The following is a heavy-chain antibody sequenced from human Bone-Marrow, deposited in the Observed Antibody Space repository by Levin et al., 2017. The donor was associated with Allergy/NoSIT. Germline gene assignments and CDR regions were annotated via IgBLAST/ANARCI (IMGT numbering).Heavy chain of an antibody. CDR3: ARGVVRGVAGPV. D-gene: IGHD3-10*01. J-gene: IGHJ4*02. CDR2: IYHSGST. Sequence: PSETLSLTCAVSGGSISSGGYSWSWIRQPPGTGLEWIGYIYHSGSTYYNPSLKSRVTISVDRSKNQFSLKLSSVTAADTAVYYCARGVVRGVAGPVWGQGTLVTVSS. V-gene: IGHV4-30-2*01. CDR1: GGSISSGGYS.